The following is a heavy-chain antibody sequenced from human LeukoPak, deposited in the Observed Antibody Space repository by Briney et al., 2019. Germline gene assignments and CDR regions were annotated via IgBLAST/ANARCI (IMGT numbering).Heavy chain of an antibody. J-gene: IGHJ4*02. CDR2: IRYDGSNK. V-gene: IGHV3-30*02. Sequence: PGRSLRLSCAASGFTFSSYGMHWVRQAPGKGLEWVAFIRYDGSNKYYADSVKGRFTISRDNSKNTLYLQMNSLRAEDTAVYYCAKDYFPSDSSGWYTLGYDYWGQGTLVTVSS. D-gene: IGHD6-19*01. CDR3: AKDYFPSDSSGWYTLGYDY. CDR1: GFTFSSYG.